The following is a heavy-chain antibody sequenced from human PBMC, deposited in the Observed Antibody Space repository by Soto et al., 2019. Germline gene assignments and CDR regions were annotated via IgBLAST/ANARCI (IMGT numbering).Heavy chain of an antibody. CDR3: ASTPIPYSGYDSYYFDY. Sequence: QVQRVQSGTEEKKPGASVKVSCKASGYTFTTYAMHWVRQAPGQRLEWMGWVNAGNGNTKYSQKFQGRVTITRDTSASTAYMELSSLRSEDTAVYYCASTPIPYSGYDSYYFDYWGQGTLVTVSS. V-gene: IGHV1-3*05. CDR1: GYTFTTYA. J-gene: IGHJ4*02. D-gene: IGHD5-12*01. CDR2: VNAGNGNT.